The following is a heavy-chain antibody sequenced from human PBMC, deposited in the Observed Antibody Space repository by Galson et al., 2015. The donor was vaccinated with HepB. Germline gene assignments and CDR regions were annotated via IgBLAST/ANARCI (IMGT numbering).Heavy chain of an antibody. CDR3: ARDHDFTYYDILTGYYHDNWFDP. CDR2: IWYDGSNK. J-gene: IGHJ5*02. Sequence: SLRLSCAASGFTFSSYGMHWVRQAPGKGLEWVAVIWYDGSNKYYADSVKGRFTISRDNSKNTLYLQMNSLRAEDTAVYYCARDHDFTYYDILTGYYHDNWFDPWGQGTLVAVSS. V-gene: IGHV3-33*08. D-gene: IGHD3-9*01. CDR1: GFTFSSYG.